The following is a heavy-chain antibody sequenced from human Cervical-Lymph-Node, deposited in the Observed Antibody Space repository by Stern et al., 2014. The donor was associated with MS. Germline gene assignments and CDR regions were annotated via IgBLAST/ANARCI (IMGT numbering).Heavy chain of an antibody. Sequence: QMQLVQSGAEVKKPGASVKVSCRASGYTFTSYSISWVRQAPGQGLEWMGWISAYNGDTNYAQKLQGRVTMTTDTSTNTAYMELRSLGSDDSAVYYCARDDGGFCTGGTCSNYWGQGTLVTVSS. CDR3: ARDDGGFCTGGTCSNY. D-gene: IGHD2-15*01. CDR1: GYTFTSYS. V-gene: IGHV1-18*01. J-gene: IGHJ4*02. CDR2: ISAYNGDT.